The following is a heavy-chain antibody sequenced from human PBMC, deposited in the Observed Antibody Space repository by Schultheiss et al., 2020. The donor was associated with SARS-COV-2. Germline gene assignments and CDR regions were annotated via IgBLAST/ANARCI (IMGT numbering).Heavy chain of an antibody. CDR1: GFTFSSYW. Sequence: GGSLRLSCAASGFTFSSYWMSWVRQAPGKGLEWVSYISSSSSTIYYADSVKGRFTISRDNAKNSLYLQMNSLRAEDTAVYYCAKLDTAMANDYWGQGTLVTVSS. V-gene: IGHV3-48*04. CDR3: AKLDTAMANDY. D-gene: IGHD5-18*01. CDR2: ISSSSSTI. J-gene: IGHJ4*02.